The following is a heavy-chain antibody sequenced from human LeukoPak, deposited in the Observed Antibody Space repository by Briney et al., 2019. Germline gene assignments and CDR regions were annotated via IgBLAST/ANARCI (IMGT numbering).Heavy chain of an antibody. CDR1: GGSISNYF. J-gene: IGHJ5*02. Sequence: PSEPLSLTCTVSGGSISNYFWSWVRQPPGKGLEWIGYISYNGYTNYNPSLKSRVTMSVDTSENQFSLRLNSVTASDTAVYYCARVRARVTMLRGHPGGFDPWGQGTLVTVSS. CDR3: ARVRARVTMLRGHPGGFDP. V-gene: IGHV4-59*01. CDR2: ISYNGYT. D-gene: IGHD3-10*01.